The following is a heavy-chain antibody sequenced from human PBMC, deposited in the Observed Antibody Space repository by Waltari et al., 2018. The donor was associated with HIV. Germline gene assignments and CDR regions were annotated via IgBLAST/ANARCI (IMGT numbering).Heavy chain of an antibody. V-gene: IGHV3-7*01. CDR1: VLTSNIYW. CDR3: AKYSGSYWGAHNWFDP. J-gene: IGHJ5*02. Sequence: EVQLVESGGGLVQPGGSLRPSCEAAVLTSNIYWIRWLRQAPGKELEWVANIKQDGSEKHYADSVRGRFTITRDNTKNSLYLQMNSLRAEDTAVYYCAKYSGSYWGAHNWFDPWGQGTLVTVSS. CDR2: IKQDGSEK. D-gene: IGHD1-26*01.